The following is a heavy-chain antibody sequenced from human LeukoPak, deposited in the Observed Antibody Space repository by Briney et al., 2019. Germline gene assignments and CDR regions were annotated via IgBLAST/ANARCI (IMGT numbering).Heavy chain of an antibody. V-gene: IGHV5-51*01. D-gene: IGHD4-17*01. J-gene: IGHJ3*02. Sequence: GESLKISCKGSGYSFTSYWIGWVRQMPGKGLEWMGIIYPGDSDTRYSPYFQGQVTISADKSISTAYLQWSSLEASDTAMYYCARRRITTGDAFDIWGQGTMVTVSS. CDR2: IYPGDSDT. CDR3: ARRRITTGDAFDI. CDR1: GYSFTSYW.